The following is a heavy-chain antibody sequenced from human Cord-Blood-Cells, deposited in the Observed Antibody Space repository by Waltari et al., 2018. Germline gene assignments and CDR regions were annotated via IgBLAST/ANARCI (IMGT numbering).Heavy chain of an antibody. CDR1: GGSFSGYY. V-gene: IGHV4-34*01. Sequence: QVQLQQWGAGLLKPSETLSLTCAVYGGSFSGYYWRWIRQPPWKGLCCIGEINHSEKPNYNPSLMVRVTIAVDTCKDQFSLKLSSVTAADKAVYYCASRRGRKTGPSYWYFDLWGRGTLVTVSS. CDR3: ASRRGRKTGPSYWYFDL. CDR2: INHSEKP. J-gene: IGHJ2*01. D-gene: IGHD7-27*01.